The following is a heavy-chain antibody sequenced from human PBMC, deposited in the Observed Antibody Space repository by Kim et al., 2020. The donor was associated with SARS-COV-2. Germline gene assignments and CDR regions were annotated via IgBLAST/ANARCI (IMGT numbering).Heavy chain of an antibody. J-gene: IGHJ4*02. Sequence: GGSLRLSCAATGFPVSGNYMSWVRQAPGRGLEWVSVMYPAGSTYYADAVRGRFTISRDNSRDTLYLQMNSLGAEDTAVYYCASTPTTYYLDTSGYLDSWGQGTLVTVSS. CDR3: ASTPTTYYLDTSGYLDS. CDR1: GFPVSGNY. CDR2: MYPAGST. D-gene: IGHD3-22*01. V-gene: IGHV3-53*01.